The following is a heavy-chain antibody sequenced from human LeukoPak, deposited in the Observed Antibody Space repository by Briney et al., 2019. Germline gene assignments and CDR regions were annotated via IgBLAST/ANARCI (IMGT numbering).Heavy chain of an antibody. CDR1: GGSISSSSYY. V-gene: IGHV4-39*07. CDR2: IYYSGST. J-gene: IGHJ4*02. D-gene: IGHD6-6*01. CDR3: ARSIAARPAFDY. Sequence: PSETLSLTCTVSGGSISSSSYYWGWIRQPPGKGLEWIGSIYYSGSTYYDPSLKSRVTISVDTSKNQFSLKLSSVTAADTAVYYCARSIAARPAFDYWGQGTLVTVSS.